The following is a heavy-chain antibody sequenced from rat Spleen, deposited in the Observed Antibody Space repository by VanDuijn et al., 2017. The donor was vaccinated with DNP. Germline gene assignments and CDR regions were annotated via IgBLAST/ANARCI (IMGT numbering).Heavy chain of an antibody. CDR2: ITSSGSDT. CDR1: GFTFKNYW. V-gene: IGHV5-31*01. CDR3: VRWNSGHFDY. D-gene: IGHD4-3*01. Sequence: EVQLVESGGDLVQPGRSLKLSCVASGFTFKNYWMTWIRQVPGKGLEWFASITSSGSDTYYPDSVKGRFTISRDNAKSTLYLQMNSLRSEDMATYYCVRWNSGHFDYWGQGVMVTVSS. J-gene: IGHJ2*01.